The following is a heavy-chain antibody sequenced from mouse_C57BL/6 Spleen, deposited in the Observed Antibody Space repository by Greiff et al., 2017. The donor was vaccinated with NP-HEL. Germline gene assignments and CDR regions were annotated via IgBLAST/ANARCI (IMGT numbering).Heavy chain of an antibody. J-gene: IGHJ4*01. D-gene: IGHD2-4*01. V-gene: IGHV1-26*01. Sequence: VQLQQSGPELVKPGASVKISCKASGYTFTDYYMNWVKQSHGKSLEWIGDINPNNGGTSYNQKFKGKATLTVDKSSSTAYMELRSLTSEDSAVYYCARADDYDVTGDYCAMDYWGQGTSVTGSS. CDR2: INPNNGGT. CDR1: GYTFTDYY. CDR3: ARADDYDVTGDYCAMDY.